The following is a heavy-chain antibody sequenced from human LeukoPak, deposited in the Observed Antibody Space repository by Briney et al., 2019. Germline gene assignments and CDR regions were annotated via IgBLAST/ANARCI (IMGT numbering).Heavy chain of an antibody. CDR2: INSDGSRT. J-gene: IGHJ4*02. D-gene: IGHD2-8*01. CDR1: GFTFSSYW. V-gene: IGHV3-74*01. Sequence: GGSLRLSCAASGFTFSSYWMHWVRQAPGKVLVWVSRINSDGSRTSYADSVKGRFTISRDNAKNTLYLQMNSLRAEDTAVYYCARERKLMGFDYWGQGTLVTVSS. CDR3: ARERKLMGFDY.